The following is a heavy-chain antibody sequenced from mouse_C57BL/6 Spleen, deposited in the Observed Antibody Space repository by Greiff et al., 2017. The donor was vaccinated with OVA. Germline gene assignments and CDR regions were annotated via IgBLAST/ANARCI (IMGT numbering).Heavy chain of an antibody. Sequence: QVQLKQPGAELVRPGSSVKLSCKASGYTFTSYWMDWVKQRPGQGLEWIGNIYPSDSETHYNQKFKDKATLTVDKSSSTAYMQLSSLTSEDSAVYYCAREDDGYSEDYWGQGTSVTVSS. CDR2: IYPSDSET. V-gene: IGHV1-61*01. CDR1: GYTFTSYW. CDR3: AREDDGYSEDY. J-gene: IGHJ4*01. D-gene: IGHD2-3*01.